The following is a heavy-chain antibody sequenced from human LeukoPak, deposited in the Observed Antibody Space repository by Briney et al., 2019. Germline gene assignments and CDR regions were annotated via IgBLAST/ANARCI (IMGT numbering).Heavy chain of an antibody. V-gene: IGHV3-48*04. D-gene: IGHD2-15*01. CDR3: ARVELGYCSGGSCYSDY. CDR1: GFTFSSYS. CDR2: ISSSGSTI. J-gene: IGHJ4*02. Sequence: PGGSLRLSCAASGFTFSSYSMNWIRQAPGKGLEWVSYISSSGSTIYYADSVKGRFTISRDNAKNPLYLQMNSLRAEDTAVYYCARVELGYCSGGSCYSDYWGQGTLVTVSS.